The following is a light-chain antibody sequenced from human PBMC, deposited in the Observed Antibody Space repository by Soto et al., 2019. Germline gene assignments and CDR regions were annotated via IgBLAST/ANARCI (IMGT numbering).Light chain of an antibody. J-gene: IGLJ2*01. CDR3: CSYAGSHTFVVV. CDR1: SSDVGGYNY. V-gene: IGLV2-11*01. Sequence: QSALTQPRSVSGSPGQSVTISCTGTSSDVGGYNYVSWYQQHPGKAPKLMIYDVSKRPSGVPDRFSGSKSGNTASLTISGLQAEDEADYYCCSYAGSHTFVVVFGGGTKLTVL. CDR2: DVS.